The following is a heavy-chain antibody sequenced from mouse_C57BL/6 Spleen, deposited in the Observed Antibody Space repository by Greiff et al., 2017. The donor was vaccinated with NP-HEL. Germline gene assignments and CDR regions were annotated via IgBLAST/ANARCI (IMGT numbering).Heavy chain of an antibody. J-gene: IGHJ4*01. D-gene: IGHD1-1*01. CDR1: GYAFTNYL. CDR3: ARSHYYGSSYRAMAY. CDR2: INPGSGGT. Sequence: VQLQQSGAELVRPGTSVKVSCKASGYAFTNYLIEWVKQRPGQGLEWIGVINPGSGGTNYNEKFKGKATTTADKSSSTAYMQLSSLTSEDSAVYFCARSHYYGSSYRAMAYWGQGTSVTVSS. V-gene: IGHV1-54*01.